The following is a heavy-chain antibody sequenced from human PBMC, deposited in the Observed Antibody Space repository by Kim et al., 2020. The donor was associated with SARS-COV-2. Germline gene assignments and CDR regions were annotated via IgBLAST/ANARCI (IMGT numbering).Heavy chain of an antibody. CDR2: ISSGGNT. Sequence: GGSLRLSCAGSGFIVSNYYMTWVRQAPGKGLESVSLISSGGNTYYAESVKGRFTVTRDKSKNTVYLQMTSLRDDDAAVYYCARGKMRGVDYNQHYALDVWGQGTTVAVSS. V-gene: IGHV3-53*05. CDR3: ARGKMRGVDYNQHYALDV. D-gene: IGHD3-10*01. CDR1: GFIVSNYY. J-gene: IGHJ6*02.